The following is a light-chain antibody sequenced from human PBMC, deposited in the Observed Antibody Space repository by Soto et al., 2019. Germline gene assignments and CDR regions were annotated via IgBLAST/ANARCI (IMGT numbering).Light chain of an antibody. J-gene: IGKJ4*01. CDR1: QVISSY. CDR3: QQLNSYPLT. V-gene: IGKV1-9*01. Sequence: DIQLTQSPSFLSASVGDRVTITCGPGQVISSYLAWYQQKPGKAPKLLIYAPPTFQSGVPSRFSGSGSGTEFTLTISSLQPEDFATYYCQQLNSYPLTFGGGTKVEIK. CDR2: APP.